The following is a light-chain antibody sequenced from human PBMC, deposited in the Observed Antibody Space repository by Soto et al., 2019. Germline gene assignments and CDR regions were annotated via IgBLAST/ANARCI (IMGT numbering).Light chain of an antibody. J-gene: IGLJ3*02. Sequence: QSVLTQPPSASGTPGQRVTISCSGSTSNLGSNFIYWYQQLPGAAPKLLISRNNQRPSGVPDRFSGSKSGTSAFLAISGLRSEDEAVSHCASWDDSLSGVVFGGGTKLTVL. CDR1: TSNLGSNF. CDR3: ASWDDSLSGVV. V-gene: IGLV1-47*01. CDR2: RNN.